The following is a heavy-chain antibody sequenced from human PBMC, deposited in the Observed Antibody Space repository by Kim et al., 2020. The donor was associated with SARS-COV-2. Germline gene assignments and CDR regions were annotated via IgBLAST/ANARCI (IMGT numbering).Heavy chain of an antibody. D-gene: IGHD1-26*01. Sequence: ASVKVSCKASGYTFTSYFMHWVRQAPGQGLEWMGIINTSDGITNYAQKFQGRVTMTRDTSTSTVYMELSSLSSEDTAVYYCTKYSGRNPFDYWGQGTLVTVSS. V-gene: IGHV1-46*01. CDR1: GYTFTSYF. J-gene: IGHJ4*02. CDR3: TKYSGRNPFDY. CDR2: INTSDGIT.